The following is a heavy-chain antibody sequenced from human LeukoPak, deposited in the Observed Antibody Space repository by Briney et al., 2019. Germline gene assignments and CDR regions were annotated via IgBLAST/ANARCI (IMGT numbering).Heavy chain of an antibody. V-gene: IGHV3-23*01. Sequence: PGGSLRLSCAASGFTFNSHAMTWVRQAPGKGLEWASSIRGDSSKTFYADSVEGRFTMLRDNSKKTVYLQMNSLRVDDTAVYYCAKDWNSATTGLTYWGQGTLVTVSS. J-gene: IGHJ4*02. D-gene: IGHD1-1*01. CDR3: AKDWNSATTGLTY. CDR1: GFTFNSHA. CDR2: IRGDSSKT.